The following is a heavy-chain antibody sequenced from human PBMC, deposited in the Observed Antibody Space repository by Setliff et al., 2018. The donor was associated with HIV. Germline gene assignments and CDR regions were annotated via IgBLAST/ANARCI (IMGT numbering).Heavy chain of an antibody. D-gene: IGHD2-15*01. J-gene: IGHJ5*02. CDR3: ARAIRDGNSLINWFDP. CDR1: GGSFSGYY. Sequence: LSLTCAVYGGSFSGYYWSWIRQSPGKGLEWVALISFDGNDKYYTDSVKGQFTISRDNAKNTLYLQMNSLRGEDTAVYFCARAIRDGNSLINWFDPWGQGTLVTVSS. CDR2: ISFDGNDK. V-gene: IGHV3-30*03.